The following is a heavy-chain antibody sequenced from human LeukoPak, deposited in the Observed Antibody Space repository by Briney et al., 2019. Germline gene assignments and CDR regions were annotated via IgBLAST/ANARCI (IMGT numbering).Heavy chain of an antibody. CDR3: ARGEYFDLLYYYYYGMDV. CDR1: GFTFSSYG. V-gene: IGHV3-30*03. D-gene: IGHD3-9*01. J-gene: IGHJ6*02. CDR2: ISYDGSNK. Sequence: GGPLRLSCAASGFTFSSYGMHWVRQAPGKGLERVPVISYDGSNKYYADSVKGRFTISRDNSKNTLYLQMNSLRSEDTAVYYCARGEYFDLLYYYYYGMDVWGQGTTVTVSS.